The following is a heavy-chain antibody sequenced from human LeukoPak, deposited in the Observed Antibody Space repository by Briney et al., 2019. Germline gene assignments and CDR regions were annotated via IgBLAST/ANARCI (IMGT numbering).Heavy chain of an antibody. CDR2: IIGSGGNT. CDR1: GFTFNNYA. CDR3: AREDYDFWTPSYYFDY. V-gene: IGHV3-23*01. Sequence: GGSLRLSCAASGFTFNNYAMTWVRQAPGKGLEWVSTIIGSGGNTDYADSVKGRFTISRDNSKNTLYLQMNSLRAEDTAVYYCAREDYDFWTPSYYFDYWGQGTLVTVSS. J-gene: IGHJ4*02. D-gene: IGHD3-3*01.